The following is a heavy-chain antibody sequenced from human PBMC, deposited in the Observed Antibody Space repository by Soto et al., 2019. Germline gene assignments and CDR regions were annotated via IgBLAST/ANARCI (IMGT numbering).Heavy chain of an antibody. V-gene: IGHV3-30*04. D-gene: IGHD6-6*01. CDR1: GFTFSSYA. J-gene: IGHJ6*02. Sequence: QVQLVESGGGVVQPGRSLRLSCAASGFTFSSYAMHWVRQAPGKGLEWVAVISYDGSNKYYADSVKGRFTISRDNSKNTLYLQMNSLRAEDTAVYYCAKDDSSSTDYYYYYYGMDVWGQGTTVTVSS. CDR3: AKDDSSSTDYYYYYYGMDV. CDR2: ISYDGSNK.